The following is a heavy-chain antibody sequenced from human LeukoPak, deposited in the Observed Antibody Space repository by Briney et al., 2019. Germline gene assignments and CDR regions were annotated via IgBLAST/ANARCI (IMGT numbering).Heavy chain of an antibody. D-gene: IGHD3-22*01. J-gene: IGHJ4*02. CDR1: GFTFDDYA. CDR3: AKWATYDSSGYSPYYFDY. CDR2: ISWSSGSI. V-gene: IGHV3-9*01. Sequence: PGRSLRLSCAASGFTFDDYAMHWVRQAPGKGLEWVSGISWSSGSISYADSVKGRFTISRDNAKNSLYLQMNSLRAEDTALYYCAKWATYDSSGYSPYYFDYWGQGTLVTVSS.